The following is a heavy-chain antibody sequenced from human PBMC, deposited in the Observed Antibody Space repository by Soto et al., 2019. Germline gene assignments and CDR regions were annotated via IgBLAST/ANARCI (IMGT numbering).Heavy chain of an antibody. CDR1: GYSFTGYY. CDR2: INPDSGAT. CDR3: ARANYETAGYPFPCFDY. V-gene: IGHV1-2*02. D-gene: IGHD3-22*01. J-gene: IGHJ4*02. Sequence: HEHLVQSGAEVKRPGASLKVSCKASGYSFTGYYIHWVRQAPGQGLEWMGWINPDSGATNYAQNSQGRVTPTRDTSTSTASMDLTSLTSDNTAVYYCARANYETAGYPFPCFDYWGQGTLVIVSS.